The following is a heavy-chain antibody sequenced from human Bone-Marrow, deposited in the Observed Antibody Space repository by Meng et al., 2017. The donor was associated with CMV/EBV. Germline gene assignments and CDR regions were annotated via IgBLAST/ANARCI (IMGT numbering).Heavy chain of an antibody. D-gene: IGHD2-2*01. J-gene: IGHJ5*02. V-gene: IGHV4-39*01. CDR2: IYYSGST. CDR1: GGSISSSSYY. CDR3: ARQAAIISNWFDP. Sequence: SETLSLTCTASGGSISSSSYYWGWIRQPPGKGLEWIGSIYYSGSTYYNPSLKSRVTISVDTSKNQFSLKLSSVTAADTAVYYCARQAAIISNWFDPWGQGTLVTVYS.